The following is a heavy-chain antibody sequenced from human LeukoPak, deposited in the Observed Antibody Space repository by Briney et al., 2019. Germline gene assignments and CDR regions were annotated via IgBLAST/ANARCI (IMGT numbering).Heavy chain of an antibody. CDR1: GYTFTGYY. J-gene: IGHJ4*02. CDR2: INPNSGGT. V-gene: IGHV1-2*02. CDR3: ARSGSGYFTTYDY. D-gene: IGHD3-3*01. Sequence: ASVKASCKASGYTFTGYYMHWVRQAPGQGLEWMGWINPNSGGTNYAQKFQGRVTMTRDTSISTAYMELSRLRSDDTAVYYCARSGSGYFTTYDYWGQGTLVTVSS.